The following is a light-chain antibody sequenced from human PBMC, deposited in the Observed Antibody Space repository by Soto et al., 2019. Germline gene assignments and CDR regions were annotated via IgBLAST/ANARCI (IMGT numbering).Light chain of an antibody. CDR3: QQYGSSPLMT. CDR1: QSVSNNY. Sequence: EIVLTQSPGTLSLSPGERATLSCRASQSVSNNYLAWYQQKPGQAPRFLIYGASTRATGIPDRFSGSGSGTDFTLTISRLEPEDFAVDYCQQYGSSPLMTFGQGTRLEIK. V-gene: IGKV3-20*01. J-gene: IGKJ5*01. CDR2: GAS.